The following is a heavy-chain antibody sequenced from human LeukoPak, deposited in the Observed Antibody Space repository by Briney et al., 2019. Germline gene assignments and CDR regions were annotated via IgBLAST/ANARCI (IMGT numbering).Heavy chain of an antibody. Sequence: ASVKVSCKASGYTFSDYYIHWVRQAPGQGLEWMGRINPNSGVTNYAKNFQGRVTITRDTSNSTASMELSSLRSDDTAEYYCARQSEPKGDYWGQGTLVTVSS. V-gene: IGHV1-2*06. CDR2: INPNSGVT. J-gene: IGHJ4*02. CDR1: GYTFSDYY. CDR3: ARQSEPKGDY.